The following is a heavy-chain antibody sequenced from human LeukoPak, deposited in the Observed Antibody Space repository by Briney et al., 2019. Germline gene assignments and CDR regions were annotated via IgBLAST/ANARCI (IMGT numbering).Heavy chain of an antibody. CDR2: INSDGSST. CDR1: GFTFSSYW. V-gene: IGHV3-74*01. J-gene: IGHJ3*02. CDR3: ARGVPMGDDAFDI. D-gene: IGHD3-10*01. Sequence: PGGSLRLSCAASGFTFSSYWMHWVRQAPGKGLVWVSRINSDGSSTSYADSVKGRFTISRDNAKNTLYLQMNSLRAEDTAVYYCARGVPMGDDAFDIWGHGTMVTVSS.